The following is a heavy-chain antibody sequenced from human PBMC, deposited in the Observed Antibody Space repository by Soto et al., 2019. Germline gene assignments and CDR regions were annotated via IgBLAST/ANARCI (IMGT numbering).Heavy chain of an antibody. V-gene: IGHV3-21*01. Sequence: LRLSCAASGFTFSSYSMNWVRQAPGKGLEWVSSISSSSSYIYYADSVKGRFTISRDNAKNSLYLQMNSLRAEDTAVYYCARDRPLYDSSGMFDYWGQGTLVTVSS. CDR3: ARDRPLYDSSGMFDY. J-gene: IGHJ4*02. D-gene: IGHD3-22*01. CDR2: ISSSSSYI. CDR1: GFTFSSYS.